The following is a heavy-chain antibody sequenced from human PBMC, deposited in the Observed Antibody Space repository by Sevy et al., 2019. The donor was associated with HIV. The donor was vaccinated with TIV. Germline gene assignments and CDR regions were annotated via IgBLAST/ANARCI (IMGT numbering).Heavy chain of an antibody. CDR2: ISYDGSNK. CDR1: GFTFSSYA. Sequence: GGSLRLSCAASGFTFSSYAMHWVRQAPGKGLEWVAVISYDGSNKYYADSVKGRFTISRDNSKNTLYLQMNSLRAEDTAVYYCARDVIAAEFDYWGQGTLVIVSS. D-gene: IGHD6-13*01. CDR3: ARDVIAAEFDY. V-gene: IGHV3-30-3*01. J-gene: IGHJ4*02.